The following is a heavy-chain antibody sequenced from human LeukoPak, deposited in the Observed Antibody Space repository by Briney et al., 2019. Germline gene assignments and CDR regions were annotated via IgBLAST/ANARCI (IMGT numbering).Heavy chain of an antibody. D-gene: IGHD4-11*01. CDR1: GGSISYYY. J-gene: IGHJ4*02. Sequence: SETPSLTCTVSGGSISYYYWNWIRQPAGKGLEWIGRIYTSGRTYYNPSLKSRVTMSVDTSTNQFSLTLSSVTAADTAVYYCARLSTVTTSFDYWGQGTLVTVSS. CDR2: IYTSGRT. V-gene: IGHV4-4*07. CDR3: ARLSTVTTSFDY.